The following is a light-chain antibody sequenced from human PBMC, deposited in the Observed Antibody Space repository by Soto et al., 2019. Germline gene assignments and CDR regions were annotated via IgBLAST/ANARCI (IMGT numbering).Light chain of an antibody. V-gene: IGLV2-14*03. CDR3: SSYTSRSTVV. J-gene: IGLJ7*01. CDR2: NFL. Sequence: QSALTQPASVSGSPGQSITISCTGTSSDVGGYNYVSWYQQHPGKAPKLIICNFLNRPSGVSNRFSGSKSGNTASLTISGLQAEDEADYYCSSYTSRSTVVFGGGTQLTVL. CDR1: SSDVGGYNY.